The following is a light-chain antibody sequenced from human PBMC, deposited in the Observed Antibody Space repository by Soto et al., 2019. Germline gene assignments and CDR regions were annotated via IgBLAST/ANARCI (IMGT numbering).Light chain of an antibody. J-gene: IGKJ3*01. CDR1: QTVSRH. Sequence: EIVLTQSPATLSLSPGERATLSCRASQTVSRHLAWYLQKPGQAPRLLIYDTSNRATGIPARFSGSGSGTDFTLTISGLETEDFAVYYCQQRGNWPPGFTFGPGTTVDMK. CDR2: DTS. V-gene: IGKV3-11*01. CDR3: QQRGNWPPGFT.